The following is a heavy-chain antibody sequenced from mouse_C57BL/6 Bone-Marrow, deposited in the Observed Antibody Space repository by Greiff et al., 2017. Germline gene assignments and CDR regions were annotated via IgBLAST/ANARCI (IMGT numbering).Heavy chain of an antibody. V-gene: IGHV14-4*01. CDR2: IDPENGDT. CDR3: TQGRITTVVATSEYFDY. D-gene: IGHD1-1*01. CDR1: GFNIKDDY. Sequence: EVQLQQSGAELVRPGASVKLSCTASGFNIKDDYMHWVKPRPEQGLEWIGWIDPENGDTEYASKFPGKATITADTSSNTAYLQLSSLTSEDTAVYYCTQGRITTVVATSEYFDYWGQGTTLTVSS. J-gene: IGHJ2*01.